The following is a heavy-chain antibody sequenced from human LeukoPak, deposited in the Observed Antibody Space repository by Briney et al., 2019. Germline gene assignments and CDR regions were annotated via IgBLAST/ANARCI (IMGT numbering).Heavy chain of an antibody. D-gene: IGHD4-23*01. V-gene: IGHV4-4*02. Sequence: SGTLSLTCAVSGGSISSSNWWSWVRQPPGKGLEWIGEIYHSGSTYYNPSLKSRVTISVDKSKNQFSLRLSSVTAADTAVYYCAKDGGNFYYYYYMDVWGKGTTVTISS. CDR2: IYHSGST. J-gene: IGHJ6*03. CDR3: AKDGGNFYYYYYMDV. CDR1: GGSISSSNW.